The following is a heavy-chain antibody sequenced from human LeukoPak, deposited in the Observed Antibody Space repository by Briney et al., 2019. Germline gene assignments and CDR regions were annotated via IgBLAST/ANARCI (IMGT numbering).Heavy chain of an antibody. CDR3: ARAVYGRSALLHLYYYYGMDV. Sequence: GESLKISCKGSGYSFTSYWIGWVRQMPGKGLEWMGIIYPGDSDTRYSPSFQGQVTISADKSISTAYLQWSSLKASDTAMYYGARAVYGRSALLHLYYYYGMDVWGQGTTVTVSS. V-gene: IGHV5-51*01. J-gene: IGHJ6*02. D-gene: IGHD6-6*01. CDR1: GYSFTSYW. CDR2: IYPGDSDT.